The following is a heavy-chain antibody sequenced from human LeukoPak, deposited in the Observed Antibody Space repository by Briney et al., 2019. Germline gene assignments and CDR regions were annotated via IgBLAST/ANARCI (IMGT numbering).Heavy chain of an antibody. CDR1: GDSISSYY. Sequence: KPSETLSLTCTVSGDSISSYYWSWIRQPPGKGLEWIGYIYHSGSANYIPSLKSRVTMSVDTSKNEFSLKLSSVTAADTAVYYCARFAGGGTYEVLDFWGQGIQVTVSS. V-gene: IGHV4-59*01. CDR3: ARFAGGGTYEVLDF. CDR2: IYHSGSA. J-gene: IGHJ4*02. D-gene: IGHD1-26*01.